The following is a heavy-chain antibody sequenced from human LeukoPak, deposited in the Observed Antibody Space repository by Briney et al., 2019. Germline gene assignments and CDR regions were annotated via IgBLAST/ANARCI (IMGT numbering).Heavy chain of an antibody. CDR2: IRYDGSNK. Sequence: GGSLRLSCAASGFTFSSYGMHWVRQAPGKGLEWVAFIRYDGSNKYYADSVKGRFTISRDNSKNTLYLQMNSLRAEDTAVYYCATDLWFGESAGDYWGQGTLVTVSS. V-gene: IGHV3-30*02. CDR1: GFTFSSYG. CDR3: ATDLWFGESAGDY. J-gene: IGHJ4*02. D-gene: IGHD3-10*01.